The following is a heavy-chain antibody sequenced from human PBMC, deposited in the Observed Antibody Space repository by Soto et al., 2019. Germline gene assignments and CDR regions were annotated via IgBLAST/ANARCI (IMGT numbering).Heavy chain of an antibody. V-gene: IGHV3-23*01. CDR2: ISGSGGST. CDR3: AKTYYDILIWGVDY. CDR1: GFTFSSYA. D-gene: IGHD3-9*01. J-gene: IGHJ4*02. Sequence: GGSLRLSCAASGFTFSSYAMSWVRQAPGKGLEWVSAISGSGGSTYYADSVKGRFTISRDNSKNTLYLQMNSLRAEDTAVYYCAKTYYDILIWGVDYWGQGTLVTVSS.